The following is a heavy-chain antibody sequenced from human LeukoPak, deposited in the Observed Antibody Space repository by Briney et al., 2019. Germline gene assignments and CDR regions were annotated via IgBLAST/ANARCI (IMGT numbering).Heavy chain of an antibody. J-gene: IGHJ3*02. Sequence: ASVKVSCMASGGSFSSYAISWVRQAPGQGLERMGRIIPIFGTANYAQKFQGRVTITTDESTSTAYMELRSRRSEYAAVYSCSLGAIVEVIYYTFDNWGQGTKVTVSS. CDR1: GGSFSSYA. CDR2: IIPIFGTA. CDR3: SLGAIVEVIYYTFDN. V-gene: IGHV1-69*05. D-gene: IGHD3-22*01.